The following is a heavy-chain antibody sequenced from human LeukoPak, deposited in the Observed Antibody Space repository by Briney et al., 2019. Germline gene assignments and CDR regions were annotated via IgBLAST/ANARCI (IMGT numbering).Heavy chain of an antibody. CDR1: VGSIRSYY. CDR2: ISDSGRT. D-gene: IGHD2-15*01. CDR3: ARDRVGIVSDY. J-gene: IGHJ4*02. Sequence: PSETLSLTCSVAVGSIRSYYWSWTRQPPGKGLEWIGYISDSGRTNYKPSLKSRVTISVDTSKNQFSLKLSSVTAADTSVYYCARDRVGIVSDYWGQGILVTVSS. V-gene: IGHV4-59*01.